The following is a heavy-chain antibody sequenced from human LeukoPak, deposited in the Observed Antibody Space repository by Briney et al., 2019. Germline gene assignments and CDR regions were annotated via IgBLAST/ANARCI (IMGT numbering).Heavy chain of an antibody. D-gene: IGHD3-22*01. CDR1: GGTFSSYA. CDR2: IIPIFGTA. CDR3: ARGQMREYYYDSSGYYYDGAYYYYGMDV. J-gene: IGHJ6*02. V-gene: IGHV1-69*01. Sequence: SVKVSCKASGGTFSSYAISWVRQAPGQGPEWMGGIIPIFGTANYAQKFQGRVTITADESTSTAYMELSSLRSEDTAVYYCARGQMREYYYDSSGYYYDGAYYYYGMDVWGQGTTVTVSS.